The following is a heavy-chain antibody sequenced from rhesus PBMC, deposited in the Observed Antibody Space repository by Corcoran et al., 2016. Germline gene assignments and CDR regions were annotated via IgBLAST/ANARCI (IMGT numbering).Heavy chain of an antibody. CDR1: GGSISSSY. CDR3: AREEDSRWSGYFDF. J-gene: IGHJ1*01. D-gene: IGHD6-13*01. CDR2: IRGRGYT. Sequence: QLQLQESGPGLVKPSETLSVTCAVSGGSISSSYWSWIRQPPGKVLEWIWRIRGRGYTDYNPSLKSRVTISTDTSKNQVSRKLSSVTAADTAVYYCAREEDSRWSGYFDFVGQGALVTVSS. V-gene: IGHV4-160*01.